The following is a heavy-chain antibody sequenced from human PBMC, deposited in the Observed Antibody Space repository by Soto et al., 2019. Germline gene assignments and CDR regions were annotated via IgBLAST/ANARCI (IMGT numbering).Heavy chain of an antibody. D-gene: IGHD4-17*01. J-gene: IGHJ6*02. V-gene: IGHV3-30*18. Sequence: GGSLRLACEASGFTFSKFGIHWVRQAPGKGLEWVAVVSYDGSFKYYADSVKGRFTFSRDNSKNTLYLQMNSLRPEDTALYYCANLGTVTTFASPRYYGMDVWGQGTTVTVSS. CDR3: ANLGTVTTFASPRYYGMDV. CDR2: VSYDGSFK. CDR1: GFTFSKFG.